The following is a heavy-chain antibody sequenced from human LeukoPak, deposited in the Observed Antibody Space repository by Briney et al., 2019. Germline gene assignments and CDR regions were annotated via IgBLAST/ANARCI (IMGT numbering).Heavy chain of an antibody. CDR3: ARGTATTAGIDY. V-gene: IGHV3-74*01. D-gene: IGHD6-13*01. CDR2: INTDGGST. J-gene: IGHJ4*02. CDR1: GFTFSSYW. Sequence: GGSLRLSCAASGFTFSSYWMHWVRQAPGKGLVWVSHINTDGGSTTYGDPAKGGFTTSRDNAKNTLYLQMNSLRVEDTAVYYCARGTATTAGIDYWGQGTLVTVSS.